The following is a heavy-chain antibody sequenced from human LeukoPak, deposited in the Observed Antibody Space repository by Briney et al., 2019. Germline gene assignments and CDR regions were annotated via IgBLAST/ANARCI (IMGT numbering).Heavy chain of an antibody. D-gene: IGHD3-16*01. CDR3: VRGGFDYYYHKDV. V-gene: IGHV4-59*11. CDR2: IHNSGIT. Sequence: PSETLSLTCSVSGGSIRSHYWSWVRQTPGKGLAWIGYIHNSGITDFNPSLKSRVTTAIDTSKNQMSLKLSSVTAADTAVYYCVRGGFDYYYHKDVWGNGTPVTVS. CDR1: GGSIRSHY. J-gene: IGHJ6*03.